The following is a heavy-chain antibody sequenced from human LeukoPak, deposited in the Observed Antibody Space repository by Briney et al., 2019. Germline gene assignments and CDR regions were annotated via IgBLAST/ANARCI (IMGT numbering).Heavy chain of an antibody. CDR1: VYTFTSYD. CDR2: MNPNSGNT. CDR3: ARGAPYYYGMDV. J-gene: IGHJ6*02. Sequence: ASVKVSCKASVYTFTSYDINWVRQATGQGLEWMGWMNPNSGNTGYAQKFQGRVTMTRNTSISTAYMEPSSLRSEDTAVYYCARGAPYYYGMDVWGQGTTVTVSS. V-gene: IGHV1-8*01.